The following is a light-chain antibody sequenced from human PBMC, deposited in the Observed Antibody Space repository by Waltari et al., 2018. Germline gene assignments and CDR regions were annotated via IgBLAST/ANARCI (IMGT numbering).Light chain of an antibody. V-gene: IGKV1-NL1*01. CDR1: QGLGYV. Sequence: DIQMTQSPSSLSASVGDRVTITCRASQGLGYVLGWYQQKPGKAAKILLSSASSLASGGPSRVGGGGSGADYTRTISSLQPEDFATYYCQQYYSTPCTFGQGTMLEIK. J-gene: IGKJ2*02. CDR2: SAS. CDR3: QQYYSTPCT.